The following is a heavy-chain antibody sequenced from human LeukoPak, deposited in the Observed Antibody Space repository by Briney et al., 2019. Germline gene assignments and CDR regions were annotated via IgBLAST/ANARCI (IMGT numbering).Heavy chain of an antibody. CDR2: ISGYNGNT. D-gene: IGHD3-16*02. Sequence: GASVKVSCKASGYTFTSYGISWVRQAPGQGLEWMGWISGYNGNTNYAQKIQGRVTMTTDTSTSTAYMEVRSLRSDDTAVCYCARDIPNDYVWGSYPDYWGQGTLVTVSS. CDR1: GYTFTSYG. V-gene: IGHV1-18*01. CDR3: ARDIPNDYVWGSYPDY. J-gene: IGHJ4*02.